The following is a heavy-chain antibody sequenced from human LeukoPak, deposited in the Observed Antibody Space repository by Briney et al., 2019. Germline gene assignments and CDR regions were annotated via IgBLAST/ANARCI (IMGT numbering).Heavy chain of an antibody. CDR2: IYSGGST. CDR3: AKDRLNYDFLTGYQPVDY. CDR1: GFTVSSNY. J-gene: IGHJ4*02. D-gene: IGHD3-9*01. Sequence: PGGSQRLSCAASGFTVSSNYMSWVRQAPGMGLEWVSVIYSGGSTYYADSVKGRFTISRDNSKNTLYLQMNSLRAEDTAVYYCAKDRLNYDFLTGYQPVDYWGQGTLVTVSS. V-gene: IGHV3-66*01.